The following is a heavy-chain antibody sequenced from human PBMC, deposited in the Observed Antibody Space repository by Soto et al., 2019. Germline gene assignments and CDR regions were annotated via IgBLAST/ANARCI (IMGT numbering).Heavy chain of an antibody. J-gene: IGHJ3*02. CDR3: TTEIGEGDYVWGSYRDAFDI. Sequence: GGSLRLSCAASGFTFSNAWMNWVRQAPGKGLEWVGRIKSKTDGGTTDYAAPVKGRFTISRDDSKNTLYLQMNSLKTEDTAVYYCTTEIGEGDYVWGSYRDAFDIWGQGTMVTVSS. CDR1: GFTFSNAW. V-gene: IGHV3-15*07. CDR2: IKSKTDGGTT. D-gene: IGHD3-16*02.